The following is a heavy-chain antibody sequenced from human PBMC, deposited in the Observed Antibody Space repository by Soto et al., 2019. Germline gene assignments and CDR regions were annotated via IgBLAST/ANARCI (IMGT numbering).Heavy chain of an antibody. Sequence: QVQLVESGGGVVQPGRSLRLSCAASGFTFSNFGMHWVRQAPVKGLEWVAVISYDGNTKYYADSVKGRFTISRDNSKNTLYLQMDSPRVEDTAVYYCTSQVATGDWGQGTLVTVSS. CDR1: GFTFSNFG. CDR3: TSQVATGD. CDR2: ISYDGNTK. D-gene: IGHD5-12*01. J-gene: IGHJ4*02. V-gene: IGHV3-30*03.